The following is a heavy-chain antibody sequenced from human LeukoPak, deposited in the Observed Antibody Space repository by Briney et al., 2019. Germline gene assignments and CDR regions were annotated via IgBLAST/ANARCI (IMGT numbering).Heavy chain of an antibody. CDR2: IYPGDSDT. V-gene: IGHV5-51*01. J-gene: IGHJ4*02. Sequence: GESLKISCKGSGYSFTSYWIGWVRQMPGKGLEWMGIIYPGDSDTRYSPSFQGRVTISAGKSISTAYLQWSSLKASDTAMYYCARRYSSSDLDYWGQGTLVTVSS. CDR1: GYSFTSYW. D-gene: IGHD6-6*01. CDR3: ARRYSSSDLDY.